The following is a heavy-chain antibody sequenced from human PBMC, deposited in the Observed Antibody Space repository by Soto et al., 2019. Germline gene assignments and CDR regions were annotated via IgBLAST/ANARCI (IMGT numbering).Heavy chain of an antibody. D-gene: IGHD4-4*01. CDR1: GYTFTSYD. J-gene: IGHJ4*02. CDR3: ARGESTVPSTGLDY. V-gene: IGHV1-8*01. CDR2: MNPNSGNT. Sequence: QVQLVQSGAEVKKPGASVKVSCKASGYTFTSYDINWVRQATGQGLEWMGWMNPNSGNTGSAQKFQGRVTVTRNTSVSTAYMELNSLRSEDTAVYYCARGESTVPSTGLDYWGQGTLVTVSS.